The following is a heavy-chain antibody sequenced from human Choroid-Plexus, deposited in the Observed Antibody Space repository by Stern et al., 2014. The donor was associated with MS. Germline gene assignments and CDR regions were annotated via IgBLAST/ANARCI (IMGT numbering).Heavy chain of an antibody. D-gene: IGHD2/OR15-2a*01. CDR2: VSYDGSNK. CDR3: AKDRHYLTYFFDH. J-gene: IGHJ5*02. CDR1: GFTFGSWA. V-gene: IGHV3-30*18. Sequence: VHLLESGGGVVQPGRPLRLSCVASGFTFGSWAMHWVRQAPGKGLEWVAGVSYDGSNKYYADSVKGRFTISRDNSQNTLYMQMSSLRPEDTAVYYCAKDRHYLTYFFDHWGQGSLVTVSS.